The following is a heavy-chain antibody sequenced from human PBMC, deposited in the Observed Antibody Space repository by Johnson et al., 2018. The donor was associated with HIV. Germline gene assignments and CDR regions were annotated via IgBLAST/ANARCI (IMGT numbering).Heavy chain of an antibody. D-gene: IGHD2-8*01. CDR1: GFTFSSYG. J-gene: IGHJ3*02. V-gene: IGHV3-74*01. Sequence: VQLVESGGGAVQPGRSLRLSCAASGFTFSSYGMHWVREAPGKGLEWVSRINSDGTVTTYADSVKGRFTISRDNAKNSLYLQINSLRAEDTAGYYCATRDPTYRPGVFDSWGQGTMVTVSS. CDR2: INSDGTVT. CDR3: ATRDPTYRPGVFDS.